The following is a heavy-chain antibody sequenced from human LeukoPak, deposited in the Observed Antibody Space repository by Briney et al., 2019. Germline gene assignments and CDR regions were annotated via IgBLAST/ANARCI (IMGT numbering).Heavy chain of an antibody. V-gene: IGHV3-23*01. CDR1: GFTFSSCA. J-gene: IGHJ4*02. CDR2: ISGSGGST. D-gene: IGHD3-22*01. CDR3: AKETYYYDSSGYLFDY. Sequence: GGSLRLSCAASGFTFSSCAMSWVRQAPGKGLEWVSAISGSGGSTYYADSVKGRFTISRDNSKNTLYLQMNSLRAEDTAVYYCAKETYYYDSSGYLFDYWGQGTLVTVSS.